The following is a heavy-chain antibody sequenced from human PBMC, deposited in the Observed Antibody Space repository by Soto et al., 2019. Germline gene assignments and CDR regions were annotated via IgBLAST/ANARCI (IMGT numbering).Heavy chain of an antibody. Sequence: SVKVSCKASGGTFSSYTISWVRQAPGQGLEWMGRIIPILGIANYAQKFQGRVTITADKSTSTAYMELSSLRSEDTAVYYCARDPAWGSVGYGMDVWGQGTTVTVSS. J-gene: IGHJ6*02. CDR3: ARDPAWGSVGYGMDV. CDR2: IIPILGIA. V-gene: IGHV1-69*04. D-gene: IGHD7-27*01. CDR1: GGTFSSYT.